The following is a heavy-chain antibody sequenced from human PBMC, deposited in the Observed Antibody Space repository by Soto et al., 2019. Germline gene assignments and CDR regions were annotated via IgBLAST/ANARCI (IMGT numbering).Heavy chain of an antibody. V-gene: IGHV3-9*01. J-gene: IGHJ4*02. CDR3: AKDTAYGDYGSFDY. D-gene: IGHD4-17*01. Sequence: EVQLVESGGGLVQPGRSLRLSCAASGFTFDDYAMHWVWQAPGKSLEWVSGISWNSGSIGYAESVKGRFIISRDNAKNSLYLQMNSLRAEDTALYYCAKDTAYGDYGSFDYSGQGTLVTASS. CDR1: GFTFDDYA. CDR2: ISWNSGSI.